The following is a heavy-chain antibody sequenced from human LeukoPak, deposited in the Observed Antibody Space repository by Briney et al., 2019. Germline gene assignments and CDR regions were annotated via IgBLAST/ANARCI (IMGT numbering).Heavy chain of an antibody. CDR1: GYTFTSYY. V-gene: IGHV1-46*01. D-gene: IGHD3-22*01. J-gene: IGHJ1*01. CDR3: ARPWYDSSGYYPVEYFQH. CDR2: INPSGGST. Sequence: ASVKVSCKASGYTFTSYYMHWVRQAPGQGLEWMGIINPSGGSTSYAQKFQGRVTMTRDTSTSTVYMELSGLRSEDTAVYYCARPWYDSSGYYPVEYFQHWGQGTLVTVSS.